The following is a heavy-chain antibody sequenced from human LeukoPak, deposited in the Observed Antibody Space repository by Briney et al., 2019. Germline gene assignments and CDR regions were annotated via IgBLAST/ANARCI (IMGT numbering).Heavy chain of an antibody. CDR1: GGSLSSYY. CDR2: IYYSGST. CDR3: ARGPAGYYFDD. V-gene: IGHV4-59*01. D-gene: IGHD3-10*01. Sequence: SETLSLTRTVSGGSLSSYYWSWIRQPPGKGLEWIGYIYYSGSTNYNPSLKSRVTISVDTSKNQFSLKLTSVTAADTAGYYCARGPAGYYFDDWGQGTLVTVSS. J-gene: IGHJ4*02.